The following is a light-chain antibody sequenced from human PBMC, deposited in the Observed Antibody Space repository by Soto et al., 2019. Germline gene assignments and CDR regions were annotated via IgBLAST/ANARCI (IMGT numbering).Light chain of an antibody. V-gene: IGLV1-44*01. CDR1: SSNIGSNT. Sequence: QSVLTQPPSASGALGQRVTISCSGGSSNIGSNTVNWYQQPPGTAPKLLICSTDQRPSGVPDQFSGSKSGTSASLAISGLQSEDEADYYCATWDGSLTGYVFGTGTKVTVL. CDR2: STD. J-gene: IGLJ1*01. CDR3: ATWDGSLTGYV.